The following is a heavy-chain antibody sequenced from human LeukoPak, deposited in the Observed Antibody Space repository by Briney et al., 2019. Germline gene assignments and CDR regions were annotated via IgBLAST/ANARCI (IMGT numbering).Heavy chain of an antibody. Sequence: KASETLSLTCAVYGGSFTGYHWNWIRQSPQRGPEWIGEINHRGHPHYNPSLESRLTISVDTSKNQFSLTLKSVTAADTAVYYCARDPTTVVTVPYYFDFWGQGTPVTVSS. J-gene: IGHJ4*02. CDR3: ARDPTTVVTVPYYFDF. CDR1: GGSFTGYH. CDR2: INHRGHP. D-gene: IGHD4-23*01. V-gene: IGHV4-34*01.